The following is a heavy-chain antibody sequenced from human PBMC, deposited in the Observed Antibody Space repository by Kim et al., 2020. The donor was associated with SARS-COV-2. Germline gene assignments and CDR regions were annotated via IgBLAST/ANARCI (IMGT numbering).Heavy chain of an antibody. V-gene: IGHV3-30*04. Sequence: GGSLRLSCAASGFTFSDFALHWVRQAPGKGLEWVAVISDNASNKYDADSVKGRFTISRDNSKNTLYLQMNSLRAEDTAVYYCARGGYSSCWSIGEAFVLWRQRTMVTVSS. CDR3: ARGGYSSCWSIGEAFVL. J-gene: IGHJ3*01. D-gene: IGHD6-13*01. CDR1: GFTFSDFA. CDR2: ISDNASNK.